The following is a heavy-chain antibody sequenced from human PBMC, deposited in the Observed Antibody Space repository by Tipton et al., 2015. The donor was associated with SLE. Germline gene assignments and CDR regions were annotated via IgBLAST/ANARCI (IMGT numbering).Heavy chain of an antibody. CDR1: GGSISSYY. CDR2: IYYSGST. CDR3: ARALQNYFDY. V-gene: IGHV4-59*01. J-gene: IGHJ4*02. Sequence: LRLSCTVSGGSISSYYWSWIRQPPGKGLEWIGYIYYSGSTNYNPSLKSRVTISVDTSKNQFSLKLSSVTAADTAVYYCARALQNYFDYWGQGTLVTVSS.